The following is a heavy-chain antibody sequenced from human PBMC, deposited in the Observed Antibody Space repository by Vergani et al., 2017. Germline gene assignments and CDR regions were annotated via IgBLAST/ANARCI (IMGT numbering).Heavy chain of an antibody. J-gene: IGHJ4*02. Sequence: QVQLQQWGAGLLKPSETLSLTCAVYGGSFSGYYWSWIRQPPGKGLEWIGEINHSGSTNYNPSLKSRVTISVDTSKNQFSLKLSSVTAADTAVYYCARVESSWHGRRNCDYWGQGTLVTVSS. CDR3: ARVESSWHGRRNCDY. CDR2: INHSGST. V-gene: IGHV4-34*01. D-gene: IGHD2-2*01. CDR1: GGSFSGYY.